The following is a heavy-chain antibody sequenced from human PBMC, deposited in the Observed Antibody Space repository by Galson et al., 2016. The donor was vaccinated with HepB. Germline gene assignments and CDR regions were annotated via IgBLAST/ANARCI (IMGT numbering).Heavy chain of an antibody. Sequence: SLRLSCAASGFTFTSYSMSWVRQAPGKGLEWVSFIGGFRSPVYSADSVKGRFTISRDKDRTSLYLQMSSLGDEDTAVYYCARGYYDNSFDYLGQGALVTVSS. CDR2: IGGFRSPV. J-gene: IGHJ4*02. V-gene: IGHV3-48*02. CDR3: ARGYYDNSFDY. D-gene: IGHD3-9*01. CDR1: GFTFTSYS.